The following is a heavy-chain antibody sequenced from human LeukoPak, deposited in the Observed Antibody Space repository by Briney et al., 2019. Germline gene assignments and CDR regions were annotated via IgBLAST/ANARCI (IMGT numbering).Heavy chain of an antibody. CDR3: ASSWVLVGDDYPLTLDY. CDR2: NIPMLGRT. V-gene: IGHV1-69*04. CDR1: RGTFSSYD. Sequence: SVKVSCKASRGTFSSYDINWVRQAPGQGLEWVGRNIPMLGRTNYAQKFQGRVTITADKATSTAHMELSSLRSEDTAVYYCASSWVLVGDDYPLTLDYWGQGTLVTVSS. J-gene: IGHJ4*02. D-gene: IGHD3-16*01.